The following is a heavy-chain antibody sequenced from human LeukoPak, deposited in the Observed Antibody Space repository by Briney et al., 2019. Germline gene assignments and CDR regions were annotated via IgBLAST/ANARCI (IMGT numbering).Heavy chain of an antibody. D-gene: IGHD2-21*02. J-gene: IGHJ6*03. CDR3: ARSDPSSAYYYYYMDV. V-gene: IGHV4-34*01. Sequence: SETLSLTCAVYGGSFSGYYWSWIRQPPGKGLEWIGEINHSGSTNYNPSLKSRVTISVDTSKSQFSLKLSSVTAADTAVYYCARSDPSSAYYYYYMDVWGKGTTVTISS. CDR2: INHSGST. CDR1: GGSFSGYY.